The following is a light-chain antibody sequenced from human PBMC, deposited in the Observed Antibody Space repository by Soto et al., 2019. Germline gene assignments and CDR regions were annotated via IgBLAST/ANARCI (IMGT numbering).Light chain of an antibody. V-gene: IGKV1-39*01. CDR3: QQSYSTPVT. J-gene: IGKJ3*01. Sequence: DIQMTQSPSSLSASEGDRVTITCRASQSISSYLNWYQQKPGKAPKLLIYAASSLQSGVPSRFSGSGSGTDFTLTISSLQPEDFATYYCQQSYSTPVTFGPGTKVDIK. CDR1: QSISSY. CDR2: AAS.